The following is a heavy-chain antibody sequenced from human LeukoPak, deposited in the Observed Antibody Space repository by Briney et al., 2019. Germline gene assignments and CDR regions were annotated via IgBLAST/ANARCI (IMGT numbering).Heavy chain of an antibody. CDR2: IKQDGSEK. CDR3: AKIRAYVFDI. J-gene: IGHJ3*02. V-gene: IGHV3-7*02. Sequence: GGSLRLSCAASGFTFSCNWMSWVRQAPGRGLEWVAHIKQDGSEKYYVDSVKGRFTISRDNAKNSLYLQMNSLRAEDTAVYYCAKIRAYVFDIWGQGTMVTVSS. CDR1: GFTFSCNW.